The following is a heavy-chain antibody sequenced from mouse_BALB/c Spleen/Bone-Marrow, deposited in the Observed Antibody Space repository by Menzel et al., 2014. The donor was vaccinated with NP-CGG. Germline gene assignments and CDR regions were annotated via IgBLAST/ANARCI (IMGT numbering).Heavy chain of an antibody. CDR3: ARNFYGSSYFDY. D-gene: IGHD1-1*01. V-gene: IGHV1-67*01. CDR2: ISTYSGNT. CDR1: GYTFTAYA. J-gene: IGHJ2*01. Sequence: QVQLQQPGPELVRPGVSVKLSCKGSGYTFTAYAMHWVKQSHAKSLEWIGLISTYSGNTHYNQNFKGKATMTVDKSSSTAYVELARLTSEDSAIYYCARNFYGSSYFDYWGQGTTLTVSS.